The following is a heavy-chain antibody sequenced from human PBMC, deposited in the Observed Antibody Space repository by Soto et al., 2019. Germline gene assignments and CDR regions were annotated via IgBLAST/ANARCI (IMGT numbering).Heavy chain of an antibody. D-gene: IGHD3-10*01. CDR3: AREVGIRIPMVGEAPAEKEDGIDI. V-gene: IGHV1-18*01. CDR1: GYTFTSYG. CDR2: ISAYNGNT. Sequence: QVQLVQSGAEVKKPGASVKVSCKASGYTFTSYGISWVRQAPGQGLEWMGWISAYNGNTNYAQKLQGRVTMTTDTSTSTANMELSSLGSVDATVYWSAREVGIRIPMVGEAPAEKEDGIDIWGQGNTVTVFS. J-gene: IGHJ6*02.